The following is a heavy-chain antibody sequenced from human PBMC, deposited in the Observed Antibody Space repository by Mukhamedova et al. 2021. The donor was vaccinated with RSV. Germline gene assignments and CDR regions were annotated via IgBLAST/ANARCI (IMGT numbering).Heavy chain of an antibody. D-gene: IGHD3-3*01. V-gene: IGHV4-4*02. CDR3: ARKRRITIFGVVTSRDWFDP. J-gene: IGHJ5*02. CDR2: IYHSGST. Sequence: IGEIYHSGSTNYNPSLKSRVTISVDKSKNQFSLKLSSVTAADTAVYYCARKRRITIFGVVTSRDWFDPWGQGILVTVSS.